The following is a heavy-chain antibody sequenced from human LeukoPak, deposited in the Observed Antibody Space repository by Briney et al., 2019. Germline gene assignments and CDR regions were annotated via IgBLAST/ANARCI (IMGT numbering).Heavy chain of an antibody. J-gene: IGHJ4*02. CDR3: ARDRGRQVTTPKYSDY. D-gene: IGHD4-17*01. V-gene: IGHV1-46*01. Sequence: PGGSLRLSCAASGFTFTSYYMHWVRQAPGQGLEWMGIINPSGGSTSYAQKFQGRVTMTRDTSTSTVYMELSSLRSEDTAVYYCARDRGRQVTTPKYSDYWGQGTLVTVSS. CDR1: GFTFTSYY. CDR2: INPSGGST.